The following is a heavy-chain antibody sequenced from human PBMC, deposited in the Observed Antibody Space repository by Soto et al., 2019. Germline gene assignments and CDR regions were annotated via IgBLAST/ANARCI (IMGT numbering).Heavy chain of an antibody. J-gene: IGHJ3*02. Sequence: EVQLLESGGGLVHPGGSLRLSCAASGFTFNNYAMSWVRQAPGKGLEWVSAIDGSGDNTHYADSVKGRFTFSRDNSKNTLYLQMNSLRAEVTAVYYCAKQVTGWYNDAFDIWGQGTMVTVSS. D-gene: IGHD6-19*01. CDR1: GFTFNNYA. V-gene: IGHV3-23*01. CDR3: AKQVTGWYNDAFDI. CDR2: IDGSGDNT.